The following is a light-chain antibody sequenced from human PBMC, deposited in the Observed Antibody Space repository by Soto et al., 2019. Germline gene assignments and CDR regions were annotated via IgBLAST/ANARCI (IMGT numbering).Light chain of an antibody. CDR3: QQHINWPLT. CDR2: EAS. CDR1: QTVSSS. J-gene: IGKJ4*01. Sequence: EIVLTQSPATLSLSPGERATLSCRASQTVSSSLAWYQQKPGQAPRLLIYEASNRATGIPARFSGSGSVADFTLTISSLEPEDFALYYCQQHINWPLTFGGGTKVDIK. V-gene: IGKV3-11*01.